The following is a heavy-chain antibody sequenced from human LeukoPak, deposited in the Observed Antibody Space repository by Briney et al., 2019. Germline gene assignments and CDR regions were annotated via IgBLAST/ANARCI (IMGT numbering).Heavy chain of an antibody. CDR2: ISSSGSTI. J-gene: IGHJ4*02. CDR3: ARSYGASDY. D-gene: IGHD4-17*01. Sequence: GGALRLSCAASGFTFSIDNMNWVREAPGKGLDLLSYISSSGSTIYYADSVKGRFTVSRDSAKNSLYLQMNNLRADAQAVYFCARSYGASDYWGQGTLVTVSS. CDR1: GFTFSIDN. V-gene: IGHV3-48*01.